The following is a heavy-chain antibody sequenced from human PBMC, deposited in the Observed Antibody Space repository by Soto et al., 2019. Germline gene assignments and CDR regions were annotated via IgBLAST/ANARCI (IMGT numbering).Heavy chain of an antibody. CDR1: GYTFTTHA. D-gene: IGHD2-15*01. Sequence: ASVKISCKASGYTFTTHAIYWVRQAPGQRPEWMGWINPANGNTKYSPKLQDRLRITRDTSANTAYMELRSLQSEDTALYFCGREGKPLFRERVGWLDPWGTGNLVPVS. J-gene: IGHJ5*02. CDR3: GREGKPLFRERVGWLDP. CDR2: INPANGNT. V-gene: IGHV1-3*01.